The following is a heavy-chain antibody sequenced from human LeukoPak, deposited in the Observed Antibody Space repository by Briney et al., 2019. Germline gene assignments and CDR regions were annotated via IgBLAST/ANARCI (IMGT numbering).Heavy chain of an antibody. D-gene: IGHD3-16*02. CDR2: IYYSGST. V-gene: IGHV4-59*12. J-gene: IGHJ4*02. CDR3: ARGVITFGGVIVR. Sequence: PSETLSLTCTVSGGSISSYYWSWIRQPPGKGLEWIGYIYYSGSTNYNPSLKSRVTISVDTSKNQFSLKLSSVTAADTAVYYCARGVITFGGVIVRWGQGTLVTVSS. CDR1: GGSISSYY.